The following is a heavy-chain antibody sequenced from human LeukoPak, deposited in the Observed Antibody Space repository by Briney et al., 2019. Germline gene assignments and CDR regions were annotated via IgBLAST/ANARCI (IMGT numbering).Heavy chain of an antibody. Sequence: PGGSLRLSCAASGFTFSSYSMNWVRQAPGKGLEWVSSISSSSSYIYYADPVKGRFTISRDNAKNSLYLQMNSLRAEDTAVYYCARVSPAAGMPTYYYYYYMDVWGKGTTVTVSS. CDR2: ISSSSSYI. D-gene: IGHD2-2*01. CDR1: GFTFSSYS. V-gene: IGHV3-21*01. J-gene: IGHJ6*03. CDR3: ARVSPAAGMPTYYYYYYMDV.